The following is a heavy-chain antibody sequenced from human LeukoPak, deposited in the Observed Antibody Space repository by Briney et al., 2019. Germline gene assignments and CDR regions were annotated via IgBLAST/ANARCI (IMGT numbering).Heavy chain of an antibody. Sequence: GASVKVSCKASGYTFTSYYMHWVRQAPGQGLEWMGIINPSGGSTSYAQKFQGRVTMSVDTSKNQFSLKLSSVTAADTAVYYCARTRYDYYDSSGEVSYYMDVWGKGTTVTISS. D-gene: IGHD3-22*01. J-gene: IGHJ6*03. CDR1: GYTFTSYY. CDR2: INPSGGST. V-gene: IGHV1-46*01. CDR3: ARTRYDYYDSSGEVSYYMDV.